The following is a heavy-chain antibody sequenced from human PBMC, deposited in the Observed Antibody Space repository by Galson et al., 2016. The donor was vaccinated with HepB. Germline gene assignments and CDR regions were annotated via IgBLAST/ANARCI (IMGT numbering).Heavy chain of an antibody. CDR3: AKVGFCNGVACPLEY. D-gene: IGHD2-8*01. J-gene: IGHJ4*02. CDR1: RLTFSGFA. CDR2: ISSSGDRT. Sequence: SLRLSCADSRLTFSGFAMTWVRQAPGKGLEWVSVISSSGDRTYYADSVKGRFTISRDNSKSTLFLQMNSLRVEDTAVYYCAKVGFCNGVACPLEYWGQGTLVAVSS. V-gene: IGHV3-23*01.